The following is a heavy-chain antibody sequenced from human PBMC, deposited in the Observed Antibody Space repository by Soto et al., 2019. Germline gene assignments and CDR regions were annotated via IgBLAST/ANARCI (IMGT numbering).Heavy chain of an antibody. D-gene: IGHD5-18*01. Sequence: SGPTLVNPTQTLTLTCTFSGFSLTTSGLAVGWIRQPPGKALEWLGIIYWDDDKRYSPSLKSRVTITKDTFKNQLVLTMTNMDPVDTATYYCAHLPWKQLWPRAPVVYWGQGTPVTVSS. J-gene: IGHJ4*02. CDR2: IYWDDDK. V-gene: IGHV2-5*02. CDR1: GFSLTTSGLA. CDR3: AHLPWKQLWPRAPVVY.